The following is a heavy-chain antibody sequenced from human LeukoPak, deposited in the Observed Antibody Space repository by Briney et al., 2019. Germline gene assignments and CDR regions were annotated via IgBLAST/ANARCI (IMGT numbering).Heavy chain of an antibody. J-gene: IGHJ4*02. V-gene: IGHV3-53*01. Sequence: PSETLSLTCAVYGGSFSDNYWSWIRQPPGKGLEWVSVIYSGGSTYYADSVKGRFTISRDNSKNTLYLRMNSLRAEDTAVYYCARVQVGATLDYWGQGTLVTVSS. CDR2: IYSGGST. D-gene: IGHD1-26*01. CDR1: GGSFSDNY. CDR3: ARVQVGATLDY.